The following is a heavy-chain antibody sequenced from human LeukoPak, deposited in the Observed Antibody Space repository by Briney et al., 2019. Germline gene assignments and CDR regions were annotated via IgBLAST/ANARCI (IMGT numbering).Heavy chain of an antibody. CDR2: INRDGSDL. Sequence: GGSLRLSCAASGFTFSIHWMHCVCQDPGKGVVWVSRINRDGSDLTYADSVKGRFTISRDNAKNTLYLQMNSLRVEDTAVYYCARDVYSSGDYWGQGTLVAVSS. V-gene: IGHV3-74*01. D-gene: IGHD3-10*01. CDR1: GFTFSIHW. J-gene: IGHJ4*02. CDR3: ARDVYSSGDY.